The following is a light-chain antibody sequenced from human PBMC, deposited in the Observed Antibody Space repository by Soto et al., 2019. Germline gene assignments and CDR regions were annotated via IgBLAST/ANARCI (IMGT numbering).Light chain of an antibody. V-gene: IGLV2-14*01. Sequence: QSALTQPASVSGSPGQSITISCTGTSSDVGGYNYVSWYQQHPGKAPKLMIYEVSNRPSGVSNRFSGSKSANTASLTISGLQAEDEADYYCNSYTSSSTVFGTGTKVTVL. CDR1: SSDVGGYNY. CDR3: NSYTSSSTV. J-gene: IGLJ1*01. CDR2: EVS.